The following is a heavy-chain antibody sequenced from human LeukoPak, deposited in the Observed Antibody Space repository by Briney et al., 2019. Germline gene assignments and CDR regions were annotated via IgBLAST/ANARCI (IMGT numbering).Heavy chain of an antibody. D-gene: IGHD1-14*01. CDR2: LYSDGNT. Sequence: PGGSLRPSCAASGFTVITNDMTWVRQAPGKGLEWVSVLYSDGNTKYADSVQGRFTISRDNSKNTLYLEMNSLSPDDTAVYYYARGVEPLAANTLAYWGQGTLVTVSS. CDR1: GFTVITND. CDR3: ARGVEPLAANTLAY. J-gene: IGHJ4*02. V-gene: IGHV3-53*01.